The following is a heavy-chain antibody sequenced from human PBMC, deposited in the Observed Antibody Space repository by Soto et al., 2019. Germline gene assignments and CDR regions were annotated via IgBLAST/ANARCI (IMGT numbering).Heavy chain of an antibody. J-gene: IGHJ4*02. CDR2: ISCDGSNK. D-gene: IGHD3-22*01. CDR1: GFTFSSYG. Sequence: GGSLRLSCAASGFTFSSYGMHWVRQAPGKGLEWVAVISCDGSNKYYADSVKGRFTISRDNAKNSLFLQLDSLRAEDTAVYFCVRARSTDSRPDYWGQGTLVTVSS. CDR3: VRARSTDSRPDY. V-gene: IGHV3-30*03.